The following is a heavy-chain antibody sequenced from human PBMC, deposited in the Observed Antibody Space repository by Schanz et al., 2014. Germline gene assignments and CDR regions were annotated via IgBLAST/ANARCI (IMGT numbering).Heavy chain of an antibody. V-gene: IGHV1-69*10. CDR2: IISILGIP. J-gene: IGHJ5*02. CDR3: ARGPLGTSP. D-gene: IGHD5-12*01. Sequence: QVQVVQSGAEVKKPGASVKVSCKASGYTFTDYGVIWVRQAPGQGLEWMGWIISILGIPNYAQKFQGRVTFTADKSTSTAYMELSSLKSEDTAVYYCARGPLGTSPWGQGTLVTVSS. CDR1: GYTFTDYG.